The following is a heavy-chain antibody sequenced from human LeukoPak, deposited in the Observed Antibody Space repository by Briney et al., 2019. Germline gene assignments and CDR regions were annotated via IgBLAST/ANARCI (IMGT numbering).Heavy chain of an antibody. Sequence: ASVKVSCKASGYTFTSYGISWVRQAPGQGLEWMGWISAYHGNTNYAQNLQGRVTMTTDTSTSTAYMELRSLRSDDTAVYYCARIPTGGFLEWSYYYYYGMDVWGQGTTVTVSS. J-gene: IGHJ6*02. D-gene: IGHD3-3*01. CDR1: GYTFTSYG. CDR3: ARIPTGGFLEWSYYYYYGMDV. V-gene: IGHV1-18*01. CDR2: ISAYHGNT.